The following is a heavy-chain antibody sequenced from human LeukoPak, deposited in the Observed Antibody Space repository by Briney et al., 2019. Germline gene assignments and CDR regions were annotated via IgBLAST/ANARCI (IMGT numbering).Heavy chain of an antibody. V-gene: IGHV4-59*08. CDR2: VYYTGST. CDR1: GGSISSYY. D-gene: IGHD2-21*01. J-gene: IGHJ4*02. CDR3: ARGSTYSPIPKY. Sequence: KSSETLSLTCTVSGGSISSYYWSWIRQPPGKGLEWIGYVYYTGSTYYNPSLKSRVTISADTSKNQFSLNLTSVTAADTALYYCARGSTYSPIPKYWGQGTLVTVSS.